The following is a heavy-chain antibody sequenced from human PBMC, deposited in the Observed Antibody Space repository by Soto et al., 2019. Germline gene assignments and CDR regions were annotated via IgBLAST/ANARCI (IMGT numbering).Heavy chain of an antibody. Sequence: GGSLRLSCAASGFTFSSYAMHWVRQAPGKGLEWVAVISYGGSNKYYADSVKGRFTISRDNSKNTLYLQMNSLRAEDTAVYYCARAGITIFGVVISDAFDIWGQGTMVTVSS. CDR1: GFTFSSYA. D-gene: IGHD3-3*01. CDR3: ARAGITIFGVVISDAFDI. CDR2: ISYGGSNK. V-gene: IGHV3-30-3*01. J-gene: IGHJ3*02.